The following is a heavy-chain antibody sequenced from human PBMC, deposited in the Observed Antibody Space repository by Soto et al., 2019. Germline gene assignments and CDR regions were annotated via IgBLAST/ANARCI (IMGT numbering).Heavy chain of an antibody. V-gene: IGHV1-24*01. CDR2: FDPEDGET. Sequence: XSVKVSCKVSGYTLTELSMHWVRQAPGKGLEWMGGFDPEDGETIYAQKFQGRVTMTEDTSTDTAYMELSSLRSEDTAVYYCATIIRSIVVVPAAIAEYYYYGMDVWGQGTTVTVSS. J-gene: IGHJ6*02. CDR3: ATIIRSIVVVPAAIAEYYYYGMDV. D-gene: IGHD2-2*01. CDR1: GYTLTELS.